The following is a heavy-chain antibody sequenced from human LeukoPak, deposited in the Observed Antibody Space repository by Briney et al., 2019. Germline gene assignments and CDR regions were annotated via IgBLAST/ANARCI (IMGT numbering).Heavy chain of an antibody. CDR3: VKGMEDYDILTGVLDV. CDR2: ISSNGGST. CDR1: GFTFSSYA. V-gene: IGHV3-64D*06. Sequence: GGSLRLSCSASGFTFSSYAMHWVRQAPGKGLEYVSAISSNGGSTYYADSVKGRFTISRDNSKNTLYLQMSSLRAEDTAVYYCVKGMEDYDILTGVLDVWGQGTTVTVSS. D-gene: IGHD3-9*01. J-gene: IGHJ6*02.